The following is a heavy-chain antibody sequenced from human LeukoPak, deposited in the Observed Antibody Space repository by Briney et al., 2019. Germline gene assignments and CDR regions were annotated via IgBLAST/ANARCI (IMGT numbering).Heavy chain of an antibody. CDR2: IYYSGST. CDR1: GGSISSSSYY. Sequence: PSETLSLTCTVSGGSISSSSYYWGWIRQPPGKGLEWIGSIYYSGSTYYNPSLKSRVTISVDTSKNQFSLKLSSVTAADTAVYYCASGTCGYDFWSGYSCCYYMDVWGKGTTVTVSS. D-gene: IGHD3-3*01. V-gene: IGHV4-39*07. CDR3: ASGTCGYDFWSGYSCCYYMDV. J-gene: IGHJ6*03.